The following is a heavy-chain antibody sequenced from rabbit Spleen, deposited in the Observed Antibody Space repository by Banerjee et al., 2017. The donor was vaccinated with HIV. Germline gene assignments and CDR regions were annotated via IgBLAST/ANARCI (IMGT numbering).Heavy chain of an antibody. CDR1: GFDFSSYG. CDR2: IDPVFGNT. D-gene: IGHD8-1*01. CDR3: TRDGAGGSYFAL. Sequence: QEQLMESGGGLVQPGGSLKLSCKASGFDFSSYGVSWVRQAPGKGLEWIGYIDPVFGNTYYASWVNGRFSISRENTQNTVSLQMTSLTAADTATYFCTRDGAGGSYFALWGQGTLVTVS. V-gene: IGHV1S47*01. J-gene: IGHJ3*01.